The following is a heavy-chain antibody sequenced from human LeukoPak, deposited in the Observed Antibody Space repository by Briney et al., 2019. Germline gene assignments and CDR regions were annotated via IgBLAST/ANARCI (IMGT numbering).Heavy chain of an antibody. Sequence: SETLSLTCTVSGGSISSDYWSWIRQPPGKGLEWIGYIYYSGSPNYNPSLKSRVTISIDTSKNQFSLKLSSVTPADTAVYYCARADVDTTIWYYFDYWGQGTLVTVSS. CDR2: IYYSGSP. CDR1: GGSISSDY. J-gene: IGHJ4*02. D-gene: IGHD5-18*01. CDR3: ARADVDTTIWYYFDY. V-gene: IGHV4-59*01.